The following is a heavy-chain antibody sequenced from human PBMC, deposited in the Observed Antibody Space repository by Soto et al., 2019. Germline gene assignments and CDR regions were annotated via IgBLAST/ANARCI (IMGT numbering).Heavy chain of an antibody. Sequence: SETLSLTCAVYGGSFSGYYWSWIRQPPGKGLEWIGEINHSGSTNYNPSLKSRVTISVDTSKNQFSLKLSSVTAADTAVYYCASEKTGYSSSWYRVFSFFDYWGQGTLVTVSS. D-gene: IGHD6-13*01. CDR1: GGSFSGYY. J-gene: IGHJ4*02. CDR3: ASEKTGYSSSWYRVFSFFDY. CDR2: INHSGST. V-gene: IGHV4-34*01.